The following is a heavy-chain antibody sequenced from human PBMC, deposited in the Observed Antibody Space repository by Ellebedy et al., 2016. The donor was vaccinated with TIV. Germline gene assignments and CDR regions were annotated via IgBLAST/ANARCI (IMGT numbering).Heavy chain of an antibody. V-gene: IGHV3-7*01. CDR1: GFTFSNYW. CDR3: ARDQWLGRAYYFDS. D-gene: IGHD6-19*01. Sequence: GESLKISCAASGFTFSNYWMSWVRQAPGKWLEWVANIKQDGSEKYYVDSVKGRFSISRDNAKNSLYVQMNSLRDEDTAVYYCARDQWLGRAYYFDSWGQGTLVTVSS. CDR2: IKQDGSEK. J-gene: IGHJ4*02.